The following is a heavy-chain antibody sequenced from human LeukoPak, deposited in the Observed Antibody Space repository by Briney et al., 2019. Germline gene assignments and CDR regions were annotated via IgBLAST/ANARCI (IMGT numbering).Heavy chain of an antibody. CDR3: ARXLSSSWYWSDP. CDR1: XXSXXSXSAA. CDR2: TYYRSKWYN. Sequence: SQTLSLTCAISXXSXXSXSAAXNWXXQXXXXGXEWXGRTYYRSKWYNDYAVSVKSRITINPDTSKNQFSLQLNSVTPEAXAVYYXARXLSSSWYWSDPWGQGTLVTVSS. D-gene: IGHD6-13*01. J-gene: IGHJ5*02. V-gene: IGHV6-1*01.